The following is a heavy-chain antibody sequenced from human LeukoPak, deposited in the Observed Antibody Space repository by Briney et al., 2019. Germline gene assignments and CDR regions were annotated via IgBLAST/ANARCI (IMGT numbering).Heavy chain of an antibody. V-gene: IGHV4-59*01. CDR3: ARVLRGAVTSNCFDP. Sequence: PSETLSLTCTVSGGSINDYYWTWIRPAPGKGLEWLGYISNRGTTDYNPCRKSRVTMSVDTSKNEFSLKVTSVTAADTAMYYCARVLRGAVTSNCFDPWGQGTLVTVSS. CDR1: GGSINDYY. CDR2: ISNRGTT. J-gene: IGHJ5*02. D-gene: IGHD4-17*01.